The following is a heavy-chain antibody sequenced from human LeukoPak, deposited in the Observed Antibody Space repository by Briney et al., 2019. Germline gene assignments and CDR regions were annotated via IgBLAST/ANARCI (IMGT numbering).Heavy chain of an antibody. J-gene: IGHJ6*03. CDR3: ARVNGVVYYYYYMDV. V-gene: IGHV4-39*01. Sequence: SETLSLTCTVSGGSISSSSYYWGWIRQPPGKGLEWIGSIYYSGSTYYNPSLKSRVTISVDTSKNQFSLKLSSVTAADTAVYYCARVNGVVYYYYYMDVWGKGTTVTISS. CDR1: GGSISSSSYY. CDR2: IYYSGST. D-gene: IGHD1-1*01.